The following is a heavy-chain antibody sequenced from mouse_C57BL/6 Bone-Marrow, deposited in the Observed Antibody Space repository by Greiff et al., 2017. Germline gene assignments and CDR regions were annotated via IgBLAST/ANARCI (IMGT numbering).Heavy chain of an antibody. J-gene: IGHJ4*01. CDR3: AREWLAYGMGY. Sequence: QVQLKQSGAELVRPGTSVKVSCKASGYAFTNYLIEWVKQRPGQGLEWIGVINPGSGGTNYNEKFKGKATLTADKSSSTAYMQLSSLTSEDSAGYFCAREWLAYGMGYWGQGTSVTVSS. D-gene: IGHD2-2*01. CDR1: GYAFTNYL. CDR2: INPGSGGT. V-gene: IGHV1-54*01.